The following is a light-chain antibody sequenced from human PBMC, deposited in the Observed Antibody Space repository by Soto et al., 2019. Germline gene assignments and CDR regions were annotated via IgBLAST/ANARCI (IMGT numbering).Light chain of an antibody. CDR2: DVS. CDR3: SSYTSSSTYV. J-gene: IGLJ1*01. V-gene: IGLV2-14*01. CDR1: SSDVGGYNY. Sequence: QSALTQPASVSGSPGQSITISCTGTSSDVGGYNYVSWYQQHPGKAPNIIIYDVSTRPSGVSNRFSGSKSGNTASLTISGLQAEDEADYYCSSYTSSSTYVFGTGTKLTVL.